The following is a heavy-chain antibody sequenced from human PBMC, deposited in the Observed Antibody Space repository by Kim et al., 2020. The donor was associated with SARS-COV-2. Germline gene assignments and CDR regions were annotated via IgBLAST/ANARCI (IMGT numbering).Heavy chain of an antibody. CDR3: ARQREGYFDF. J-gene: IGHJ4*02. V-gene: IGHV4-59*08. Sequence: SETLSLTCTVSGGSISSYFWSWIRQPPGKGLEWVGYIYYSGSTNYNPSLKSRVTISVDTSKNQFSLKLSSVTAADTAMYYCARQREGYFDFWGQGTLVTV. CDR1: GGSISSYF. CDR2: IYYSGST.